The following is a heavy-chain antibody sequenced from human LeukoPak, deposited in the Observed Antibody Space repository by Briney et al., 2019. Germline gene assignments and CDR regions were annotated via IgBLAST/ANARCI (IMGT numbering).Heavy chain of an antibody. CDR2: ISFDGTNT. Sequence: GGSLRLSCAASGFTFSNYGMHWVRQAPGKGLEWVAVISFDGTNTYYADSLKGRFSVSRGNSKNTVYLQLNSLRPEDTATHFCAKDRIQLWPRNPPHEIDFWGHGTLVAVSS. CDR3: AKDRIQLWPRNPPHEIDF. J-gene: IGHJ4*01. CDR1: GFTFSNYG. V-gene: IGHV3-30*18. D-gene: IGHD5-18*01.